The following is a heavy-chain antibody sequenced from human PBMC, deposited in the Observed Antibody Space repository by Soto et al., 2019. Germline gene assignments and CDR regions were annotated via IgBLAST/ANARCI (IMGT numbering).Heavy chain of an antibody. D-gene: IGHD1-20*01. V-gene: IGHV4-61*03. J-gene: IGHJ4*02. CDR1: GDSVSSGSYY. Sequence: SETLSLTCTVSGDSVSSGSYYWSWIRQPPGKGLEWIGYIFYSGSTDYNPSLKSRVTMSVDTSKNHFSLKLSSVTAADTAVYYCAEVNLNSFFVWGQGTQVTVSS. CDR3: AEVNLNSFFV. CDR2: IFYSGST.